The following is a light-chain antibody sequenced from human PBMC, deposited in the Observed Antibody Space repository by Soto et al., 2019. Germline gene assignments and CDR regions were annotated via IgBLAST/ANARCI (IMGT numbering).Light chain of an antibody. CDR2: DAS. CDR3: QQRSNWPPWT. Sequence: EIVLTQSPATLSLSPGERATLSCRASQSISSSLAWYQQKPGQAPRLLIYDASNRATGIPARFSGSGSGTDFTLTISSLEPEDFAVYYCQQRSNWPPWTFGQGTQVEI. J-gene: IGKJ1*01. CDR1: QSISSS. V-gene: IGKV3-11*01.